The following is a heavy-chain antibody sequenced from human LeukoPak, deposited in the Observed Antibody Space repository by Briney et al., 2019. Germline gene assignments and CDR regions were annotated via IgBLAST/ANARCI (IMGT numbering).Heavy chain of an antibody. Sequence: PGGSLRLSCAASGFTFSSYEMNWVRQAPGKGLEWVSYISSSGSTIYYADPVKGRFTISRDNAKNSLYLQMNSLRAEDTAVYYCARDKLNYDSSGPVGYYFDYWGQGTLVTVSS. V-gene: IGHV3-48*03. CDR2: ISSSGSTI. D-gene: IGHD3-22*01. CDR3: ARDKLNYDSSGPVGYYFDY. J-gene: IGHJ4*02. CDR1: GFTFSSYE.